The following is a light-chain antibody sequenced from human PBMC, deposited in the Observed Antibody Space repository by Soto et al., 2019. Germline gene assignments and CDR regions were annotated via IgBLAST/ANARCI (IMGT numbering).Light chain of an antibody. J-gene: IGKJ4*01. Sequence: EIVMTQSPATLSVSPGERATLSCRASQSISSNLAWYQQKPGQAPRLLMFRTSNRAAGIPARFSGSGSGTEFTLTISSLQSEDFAVYYCQQYGDWPLTFGGGTKVDIK. CDR2: RTS. V-gene: IGKV3-15*01. CDR3: QQYGDWPLT. CDR1: QSISSN.